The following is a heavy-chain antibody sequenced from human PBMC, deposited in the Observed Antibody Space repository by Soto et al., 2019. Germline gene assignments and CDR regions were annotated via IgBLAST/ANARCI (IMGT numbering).Heavy chain of an antibody. CDR3: VRDLAVAATREPACFEI. CDR2: ISSSSWST. J-gene: IGHJ3*02. V-gene: IGHV3-21*01. Sequence: GGSLRLSCAASGFTLGIYSMNWVRQAPGEGLEWVSYISSSSWSTYYADSVRGRFTISRDNPKNSLYLQMDSLRVEDTAVYYCVRDLAVAATREPACFEICGQGTMVTVSS. D-gene: IGHD6-19*01. CDR1: GFTLGIYS.